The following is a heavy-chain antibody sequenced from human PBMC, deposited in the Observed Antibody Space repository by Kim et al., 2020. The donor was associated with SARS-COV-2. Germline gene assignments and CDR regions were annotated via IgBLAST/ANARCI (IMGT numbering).Heavy chain of an antibody. D-gene: IGHD5-12*01. Sequence: KDSADSVQGRFTISRDNSKNTVFLQMNNLRAEDTAVYYCVPDIVTAPLDSWGQGTLVTVSS. V-gene: IGHV3-53*01. CDR2: K. CDR3: VPDIVTAPLDS. J-gene: IGHJ4*02.